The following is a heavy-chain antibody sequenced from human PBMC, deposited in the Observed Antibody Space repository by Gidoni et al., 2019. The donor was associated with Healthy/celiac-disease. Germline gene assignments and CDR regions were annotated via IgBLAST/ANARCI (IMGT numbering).Heavy chain of an antibody. CDR1: GFTFSSYA. Sequence: EVQLLESGGGLVQPGGSRRRSCEASGFTFSSYAMSWVRQAPGKGLEWVSAISGSGGSTYYADSVKGRFTISRDNSKNTLYLQMNSLRAEDTAVYYCAKALLRFLEWLSADAFDIWGQGTMVTVSS. CDR3: AKALLRFLEWLSADAFDI. CDR2: ISGSGGST. J-gene: IGHJ3*02. V-gene: IGHV3-23*01. D-gene: IGHD3-3*01.